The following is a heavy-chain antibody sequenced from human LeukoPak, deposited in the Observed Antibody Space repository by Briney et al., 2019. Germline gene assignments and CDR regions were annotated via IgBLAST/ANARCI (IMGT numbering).Heavy chain of an antibody. Sequence: PSETLSLTCAVSGGSNSSSNWWSWVHQPPGKGLEWIGEIYHSGSTNYNPSLKSRVTISVDKSKNQFSLKLSSVTAADTAVYYCARGGSSSWNDAFDIWGQGTMVTVSS. CDR3: ARGGSSSWNDAFDI. V-gene: IGHV4-4*02. CDR2: IYHSGST. J-gene: IGHJ3*02. D-gene: IGHD6-13*01. CDR1: GGSNSSSNW.